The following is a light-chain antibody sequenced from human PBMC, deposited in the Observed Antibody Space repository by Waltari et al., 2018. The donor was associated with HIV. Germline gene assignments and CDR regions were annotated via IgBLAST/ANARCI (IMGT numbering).Light chain of an antibody. J-gene: IGLJ2*01. CDR1: NSNIGAGYD. V-gene: IGLV1-40*01. CDR2: DDI. Sequence: QSVLTQPPSVSGAPGQRVTISCTGNNSNIGAGYDVHWYQQLPGTAPKFFISDDITRPPGVPARVSVSRSGTSASLAITGLQAEDEADYYCQSYDKSLSGSVFGGGTKLTVL. CDR3: QSYDKSLSGSV.